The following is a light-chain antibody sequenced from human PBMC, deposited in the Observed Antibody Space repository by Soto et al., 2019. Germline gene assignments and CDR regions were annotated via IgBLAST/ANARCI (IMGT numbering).Light chain of an antibody. V-gene: IGLV2-23*02. Sequence: QSALTQPASVSGSPGQPITISCTGTSSDVGSYNLVSWYQQHPGKAPKLMIYEVSKRPSGVSNRFSGSKSGNTASLTISGLQAEHEADYYCCSYAGSSTHVVFGGGTKVTVL. CDR2: EVS. CDR1: SSDVGSYNL. CDR3: CSYAGSSTHVV. J-gene: IGLJ2*01.